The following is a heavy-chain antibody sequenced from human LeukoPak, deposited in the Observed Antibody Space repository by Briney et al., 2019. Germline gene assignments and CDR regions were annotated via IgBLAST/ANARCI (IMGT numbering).Heavy chain of an antibody. Sequence: PGGSLRLSCAASGFTFLTYAMNWVRQAPGEGLEWVAGISGGSGSTYYADSVKGRFTVSRDNSKSTLYLQMYSLRAADTAVYYCAKGFSTYVYNWFDPWGQGTLVTVSS. D-gene: IGHD3-16*01. CDR1: GFTFLTYA. CDR2: ISGGSGST. CDR3: AKGFSTYVYNWFDP. J-gene: IGHJ5*02. V-gene: IGHV3-23*01.